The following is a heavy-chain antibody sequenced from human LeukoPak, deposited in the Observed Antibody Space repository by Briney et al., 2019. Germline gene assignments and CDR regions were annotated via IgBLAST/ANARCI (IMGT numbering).Heavy chain of an antibody. D-gene: IGHD2-2*01. V-gene: IGHV3-15*01. J-gene: IGHJ4*02. CDR2: IRSKTDGGTT. CDR1: GFTFNNAW. CDR3: TTALVASFGY. Sequence: PGGSLRLSCAASGFTFNNAWMSWVRQAPGQGLEWVGRIRSKTDGGTTDYAAPVKGRFTISRDDSKNTLYLQMNSLESEDTAVYYGTTALVASFGYWGQGPLF.